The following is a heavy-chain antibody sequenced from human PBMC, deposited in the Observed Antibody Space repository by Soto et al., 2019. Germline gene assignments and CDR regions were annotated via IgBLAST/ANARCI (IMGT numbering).Heavy chain of an antibody. CDR3: ARRDYSTSSLGPFDF. D-gene: IGHD6-6*01. J-gene: IGHJ4*02. CDR1: GGSISSHY. CDR2: VHYSGST. Sequence: PSETVSLTCVVSGGSISSHYWSWMRQPPGAGLEWIGFVHYSGSTNYSPSLTSRVTMSIDTSKNQFSLNLSSVTAADTAFYFCARRDYSTSSLGPFDFWGQGILVTVSS. V-gene: IGHV4-59*11.